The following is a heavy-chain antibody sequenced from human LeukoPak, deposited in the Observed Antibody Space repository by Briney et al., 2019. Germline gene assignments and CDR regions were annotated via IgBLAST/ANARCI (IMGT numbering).Heavy chain of an antibody. Sequence: ASVKVSFKASGYTFTSYYMHWVRQAPGQGLEWMGIINPSGGSTSYAQKFQGRVTMTRDTSTSTVYMELSSLRSEDTAVYYCAGAIAAAASFDYWGQGTLVTVSS. CDR2: INPSGGST. V-gene: IGHV1-46*01. D-gene: IGHD6-13*01. J-gene: IGHJ4*02. CDR1: GYTFTSYY. CDR3: AGAIAAAASFDY.